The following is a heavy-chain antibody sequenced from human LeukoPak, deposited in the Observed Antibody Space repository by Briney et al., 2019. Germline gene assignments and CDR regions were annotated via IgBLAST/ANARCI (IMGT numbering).Heavy chain of an antibody. CDR2: ISGSGGST. D-gene: IGHD3-9*01. Sequence: GGSLRLSCAASGFTFSSYAMSWVRQAPGKGLEWVSAISGSGGSTYYADSVKGRFTISRDNSKNTLYLQMNSLRAEDTAVYYCAKDSPVLRYFDWLPTSMDVWGKGTTVTISS. J-gene: IGHJ6*03. V-gene: IGHV3-23*01. CDR1: GFTFSSYA. CDR3: AKDSPVLRYFDWLPTSMDV.